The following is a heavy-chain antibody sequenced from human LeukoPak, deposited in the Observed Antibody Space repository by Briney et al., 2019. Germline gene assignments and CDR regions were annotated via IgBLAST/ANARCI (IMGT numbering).Heavy chain of an antibody. D-gene: IGHD4-23*01. CDR3: AKTWTTVVTPIDY. Sequence: SGGSLRLSCTASGFTLGSYTMNWVRQAPGKGLEWVSYISSSSSTIQYADSVKGRFTISRDNSKNTLYLQMNSLRAEDTAVYYCAKTWTTVVTPIDYWGQGTLVTVSS. CDR2: ISSSSSTI. CDR1: GFTLGSYT. J-gene: IGHJ4*02. V-gene: IGHV3-48*01.